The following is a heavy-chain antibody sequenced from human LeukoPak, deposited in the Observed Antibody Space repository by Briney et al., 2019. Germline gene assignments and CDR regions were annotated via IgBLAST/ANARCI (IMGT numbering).Heavy chain of an antibody. CDR3: ARDINYYDSSGLDY. CDR2: IWYDGSNK. Sequence: GGSLRLSCAASGFTFSSYGMPWVRQAPGKGLEWVAVIWYDGSNKYYADSVKGRFTISRDNSKNTLYLQMNSLRAEDTAVYYCARDINYYDSSGLDYWGQGTLVTVSS. J-gene: IGHJ4*02. D-gene: IGHD3-22*01. CDR1: GFTFSSYG. V-gene: IGHV3-33*01.